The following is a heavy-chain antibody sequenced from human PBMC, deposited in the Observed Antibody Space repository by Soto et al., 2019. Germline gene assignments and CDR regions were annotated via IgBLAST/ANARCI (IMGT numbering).Heavy chain of an antibody. D-gene: IGHD1-26*01. CDR2: IVPNVGTV. CDR1: GGTLSSFITYP. Sequence: QVQLVQSVPEVKKPGSSVKVSCKTSGGTLSSFITYPINWVRQAPGQGPEWMGGIVPNVGTVNYAQRFQGRVTITGDKSTGTSYMELNNLGSGEPALYYCARRDTSGFLRYFDTWGQGTLVTVS. CDR3: ARRDTSGFLRYFDT. J-gene: IGHJ4*02. V-gene: IGHV1-69*06.